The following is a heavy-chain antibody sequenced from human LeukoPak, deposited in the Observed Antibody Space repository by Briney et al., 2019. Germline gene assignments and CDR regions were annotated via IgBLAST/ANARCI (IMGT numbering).Heavy chain of an antibody. Sequence: SETLSLTCTVSGGSIITTNYYWGWIRQPPGKGLEWIGSIYYSGNTYYKPSLKSRVTISVDTSKNQFSLKLTSATAADTAVYYCARRGGSATSNNYYYYYMDVWGKGTMVTVSS. CDR1: GGSIITTNYY. CDR2: IYYSGNT. J-gene: IGHJ6*03. D-gene: IGHD3-10*01. V-gene: IGHV4-39*07. CDR3: ARRGGSATSNNYYYYYMDV.